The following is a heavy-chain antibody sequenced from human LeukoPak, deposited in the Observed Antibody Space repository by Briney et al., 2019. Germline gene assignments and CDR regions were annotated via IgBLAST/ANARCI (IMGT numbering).Heavy chain of an antibody. J-gene: IGHJ4*02. D-gene: IGHD2-8*01. CDR1: GYTFTSYD. Sequence: GASVKVSCKASGYTFTSYDINWVRQATGQGLEWMGWMNPNSGNTGYAQKFQGRVTITRHTSISTAYMELSSLRSEDTAVYYCAREGGVTYCTNGGCHFDYWGQGTLVTVSS. V-gene: IGHV1-8*03. CDR2: MNPNSGNT. CDR3: AREGGVTYCTNGGCHFDY.